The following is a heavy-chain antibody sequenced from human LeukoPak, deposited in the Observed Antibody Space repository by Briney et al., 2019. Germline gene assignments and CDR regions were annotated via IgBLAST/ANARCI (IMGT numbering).Heavy chain of an antibody. CDR1: GFTFDDYA. Sequence: GRSLRLSCAASGFTFDDYAMHWVRQAPGKGLEWVSGISWNSGSIGYADSVKGRFTISRDNAKNSLYLQMNSLRAEDTALYYCAKAARYDSSGYYSYWGQGTLVTVSS. V-gene: IGHV3-9*01. J-gene: IGHJ4*02. CDR2: ISWNSGSI. CDR3: AKAARYDSSGYYSY. D-gene: IGHD3-22*01.